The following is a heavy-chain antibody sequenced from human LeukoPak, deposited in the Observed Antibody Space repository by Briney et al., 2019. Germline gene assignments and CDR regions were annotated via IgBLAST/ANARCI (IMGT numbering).Heavy chain of an antibody. CDR3: ARARGDHYSFDY. CDR2: IDPSDSYT. CDR1: GYSFTSCW. Sequence: GESLRISCKGYGYSFTSCWIIWVRQMPGKGLEWMGRIDPSDSYTNYSPSLQGHVTISADKSISAAYLQRSNLKASDTAMYYCARARGDHYSFDYWGQGTLVTVSS. V-gene: IGHV5-10-1*01. D-gene: IGHD3-10*01. J-gene: IGHJ4*02.